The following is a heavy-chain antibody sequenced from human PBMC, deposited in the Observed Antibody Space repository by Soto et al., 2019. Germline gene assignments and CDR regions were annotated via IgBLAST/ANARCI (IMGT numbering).Heavy chain of an antibody. CDR3: ARDLFEAARRGEYAFDI. J-gene: IGHJ3*02. CDR1: AFTFISYW. D-gene: IGHD3-16*01. CDR2: IKQDGSEK. V-gene: IGHV3-7*03. Sequence: TWGSLRLSCAASAFTFISYWISCFRHSPLKWLEWVANIKQDGSEKYYVDSVKGRFTISRDNAKNSLYLQMNSLRAEDTAVYYCARDLFEAARRGEYAFDIWGQGTMVTVSS.